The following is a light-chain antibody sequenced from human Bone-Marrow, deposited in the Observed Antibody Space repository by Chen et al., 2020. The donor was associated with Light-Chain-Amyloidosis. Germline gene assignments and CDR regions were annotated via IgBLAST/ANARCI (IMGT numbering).Light chain of an antibody. V-gene: IGLV3-25*03. Sequence: SYELTQPPSVSVSPGQTARITCSGNDLPTKYAYWYQQKPGQAPERVIHRDTERPAGISERFPGSRSETTATLTISVDQAEGEADYHCQSADSSGTYEVIFGGGTKLTVL. CDR2: RDT. J-gene: IGLJ2*01. CDR3: QSADSSGTYEVI. CDR1: DLPTKY.